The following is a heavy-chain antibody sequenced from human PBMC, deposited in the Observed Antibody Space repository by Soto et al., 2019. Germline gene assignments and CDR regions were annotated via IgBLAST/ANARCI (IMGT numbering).Heavy chain of an antibody. CDR1: GGTFSSYT. J-gene: IGHJ6*02. CDR3: ARGGTIFGVVDNYGMDV. D-gene: IGHD3-3*01. Sequence: ASVEVSCRASGGTFSSYTISWVRQAPGQGLEWMGGIIPIFGTANYAQKFQGRVTITADKSTSTAYMELSSLRSEDTAVYYCARGGTIFGVVDNYGMDVWGQGTTVTVSS. CDR2: IIPIFGTA. V-gene: IGHV1-69*06.